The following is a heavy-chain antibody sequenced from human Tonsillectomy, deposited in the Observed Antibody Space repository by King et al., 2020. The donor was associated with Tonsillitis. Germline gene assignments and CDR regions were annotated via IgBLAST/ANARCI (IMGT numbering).Heavy chain of an antibody. D-gene: IGHD1-26*01. Sequence: VQLQESGPGLVKPSGTLSLTCAVSGGSISSSNWWSWVRQPPGKGLEWIGEIYHSGSTNYNPSLKIRVTISVDKSKNQFSLELSSVTAADTAVYYCARGGGIVGATIPKDYFDYWGQGTLVTVSS. CDR3: ARGGGIVGATIPKDYFDY. CDR2: IYHSGST. J-gene: IGHJ4*02. V-gene: IGHV4-4*02. CDR1: GGSISSSNW.